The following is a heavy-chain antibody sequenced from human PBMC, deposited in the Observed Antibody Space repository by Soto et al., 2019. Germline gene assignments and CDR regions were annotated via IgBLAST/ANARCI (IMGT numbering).Heavy chain of an antibody. CDR1: GYTFTSYG. V-gene: IGHV1-18*01. CDR2: ISAYNGNT. J-gene: IGHJ5*02. CDR3: ARAIVVVVAAKRINWFDP. Sequence: QVQRVQSGAEVKKPGASVKVSCKASGYTFTSYGISWVRQAPGQGLEWMGWISAYNGNTNYAQKLQGRVTMTTDTSTSTAYMELRSLRSDDTAVYYCARAIVVVVAAKRINWFDPWGQGTLVTVSS. D-gene: IGHD2-15*01.